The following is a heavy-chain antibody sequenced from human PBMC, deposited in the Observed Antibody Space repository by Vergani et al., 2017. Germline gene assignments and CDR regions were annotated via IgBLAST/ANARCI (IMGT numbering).Heavy chain of an antibody. D-gene: IGHD5-12*01. CDR1: GITFWKFG. Sequence: EVDLVESGGGLAQPGGSLRLSCEASGITFWKFGMHWVRQGPGKGLEWVSGISWNSGAVDYADSVRGRFTISRDNAKNSLFLGMNSLRIEDTAVYFCTKGSVYYHDSAGHGYDPYTGFDLWGQGTLVTVSS. V-gene: IGHV3-9*01. CDR2: ISWNSGAV. J-gene: IGHJ3*01. CDR3: TKGSVYYHDSAGHGYDPYTGFDL.